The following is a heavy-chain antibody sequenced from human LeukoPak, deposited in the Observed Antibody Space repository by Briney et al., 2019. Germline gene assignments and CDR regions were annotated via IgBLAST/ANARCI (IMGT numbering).Heavy chain of an antibody. CDR2: ISSSGSTI. Sequence: SGGSLRLSCAASGFTFSDYYMSWIRQAPGKGLEWVSYISSSGSTIYYADSVKGRFTISRDNAKNSLYLQMNSLRAEDTAVYYCARVGYSSSSEFFDIWGQGTMVTVSS. V-gene: IGHV3-11*04. D-gene: IGHD6-13*01. CDR3: ARVGYSSSSEFFDI. J-gene: IGHJ3*02. CDR1: GFTFSDYY.